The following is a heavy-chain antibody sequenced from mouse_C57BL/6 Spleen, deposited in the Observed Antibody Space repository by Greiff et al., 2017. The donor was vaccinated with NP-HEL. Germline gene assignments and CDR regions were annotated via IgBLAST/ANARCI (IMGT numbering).Heavy chain of an antibody. CDR2: IDPSDSYT. D-gene: IGHD1-1*01. V-gene: IGHV1-50*01. CDR1: GYTFTSYW. Sequence: QVQLQQPGAELVKPGASVKLSCKASGYTFTSYWMQWVKQRPGQGLEWIGEIDPSDSYTTYNQKFKGKATLTVDTSSSTAYMQLSSLTSEDSAVDYCARAPYTTVVARDAMDYWGQGTSVTVSS. CDR3: ARAPYTTVVARDAMDY. J-gene: IGHJ4*01.